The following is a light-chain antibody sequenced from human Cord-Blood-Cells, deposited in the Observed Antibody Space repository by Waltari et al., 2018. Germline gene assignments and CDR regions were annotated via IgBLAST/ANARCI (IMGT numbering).Light chain of an antibody. CDR3: SSYTSSSTL. J-gene: IGLJ1*01. V-gene: IGLV2-14*01. Sequence: QSALTQPASVSGSPGQSITISCTGTSSDVGGYTYVSWYQQHPGKAPKPMIYDVSNRPSGVSNRFSGSKSGNTASLTISGLQAEDEADYYCSSYTSSSTLFGTGTKVTVL. CDR2: DVS. CDR1: SSDVGGYTY.